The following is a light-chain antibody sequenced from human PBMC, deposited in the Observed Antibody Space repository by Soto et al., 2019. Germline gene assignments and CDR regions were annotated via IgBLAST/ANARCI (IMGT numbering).Light chain of an antibody. V-gene: IGKV3-15*01. Sequence: IVLTESPVTQSVSRGDSTTLXXRASQSVGSSLAWYQQRPGRPPRXLIYGASTRATGISARFSGSGSGTEFTLTISSLQSEDFAVYYCQHYSNWPAFGQGTRLEIK. CDR2: GAS. J-gene: IGKJ5*01. CDR1: QSVGSS. CDR3: QHYSNWPA.